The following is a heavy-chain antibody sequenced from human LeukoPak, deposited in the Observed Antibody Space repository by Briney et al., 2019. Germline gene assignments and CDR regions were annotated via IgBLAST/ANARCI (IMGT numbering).Heavy chain of an antibody. CDR2: ISSISSYI. V-gene: IGHV3-21*01. Sequence: PGGSLRLSCAAFGFTFSSYSMSWVCQAPGKGLEWVSSISSISSYIYYADPVKGRFTISRDNAKNSLYLQMNSLRAEDTAVYYCARDVGSAAADWEEYWFDPWGQGTLVTVSS. CDR3: ARDVGSAAADWEEYWFDP. J-gene: IGHJ5*02. CDR1: GFTFSSYS. D-gene: IGHD1-26*01.